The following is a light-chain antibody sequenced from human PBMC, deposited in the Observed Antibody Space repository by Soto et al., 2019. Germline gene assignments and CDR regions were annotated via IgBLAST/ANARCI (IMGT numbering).Light chain of an antibody. V-gene: IGLV1-40*01. Sequence: QSVLTQPPSVSGAPGQRVTVSCTGSSSNIGAGSDVQWYQQLPGTAPKLLIYGNSNRPSGVPDRFSGSKSGTSASLAITGLQAEDEADYYCQAYDIGLRGPVFGTGTKVTVL. CDR2: GNS. CDR3: QAYDIGLRGPV. J-gene: IGLJ1*01. CDR1: SSNIGAGSD.